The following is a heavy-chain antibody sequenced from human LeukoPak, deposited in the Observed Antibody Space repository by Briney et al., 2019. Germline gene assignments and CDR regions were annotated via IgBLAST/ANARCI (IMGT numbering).Heavy chain of an antibody. CDR1: GYTSTGYY. J-gene: IGHJ4*02. CDR2: INPNSGGT. Sequence: ASVKVSCKASGYTSTGYYMHWVRQAPGQGLEWMGWINPNSGGTNYAQKFQGRVTMTRDTSISTAYMELRSLRSDDTAVYYCARSQWLVENDYWGQGTLVTVSS. D-gene: IGHD6-19*01. V-gene: IGHV1-2*02. CDR3: ARSQWLVENDY.